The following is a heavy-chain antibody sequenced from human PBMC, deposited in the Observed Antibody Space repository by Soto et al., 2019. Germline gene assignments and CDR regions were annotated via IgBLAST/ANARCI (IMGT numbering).Heavy chain of an antibody. CDR3: AGERASLRFLFNY. J-gene: IGHJ4*02. D-gene: IGHD4-17*01. CDR1: GFTFSSYA. V-gene: IGHV3-30-3*01. Sequence: PGGSLRLACAASGFTFSSYAMQWVCQAPGKGVEWVAVISYDGSNKYYADSVKGRFTISRDKSKNTRYLQMYSLVAPATAVYYCAGERASLRFLFNYWGQGTLVTVSS. CDR2: ISYDGSNK.